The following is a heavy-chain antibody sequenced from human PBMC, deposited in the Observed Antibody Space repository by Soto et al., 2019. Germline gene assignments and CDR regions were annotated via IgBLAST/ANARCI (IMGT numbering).Heavy chain of an antibody. CDR3: ARGLGREYQDNRNYFHLDY. V-gene: IGHV3-53*01. CDR1: GFTVGSNY. Sequence: GGSLRLSCAASGFTVGSNYLTWVRQAPGEGLKWVSVLYPNGRAFYADSVKGRFTISTDNPQNSVYLLMNTLRAEDTAIYYCARGLGREYQDNRNYFHLDYWGQGTLVTVSS. D-gene: IGHD1-20*01. J-gene: IGHJ4*02. CDR2: LYPNGRA.